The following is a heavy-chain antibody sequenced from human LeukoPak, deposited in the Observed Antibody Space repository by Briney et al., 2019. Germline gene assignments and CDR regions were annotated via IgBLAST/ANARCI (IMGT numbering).Heavy chain of an antibody. Sequence: SETLSLTCAVYGGSFSGYYWSWIRQPPGKGLEWIGEINHSGSTNYNPSLKSRVTISVDTSKNQFSLKLSSVTAADTAVYYCARAPTVTTGSHFDYWGQGTLVTVSS. J-gene: IGHJ4*02. D-gene: IGHD4-17*01. CDR1: GGSFSGYY. CDR2: INHSGST. CDR3: ARAPTVTTGSHFDY. V-gene: IGHV4-34*01.